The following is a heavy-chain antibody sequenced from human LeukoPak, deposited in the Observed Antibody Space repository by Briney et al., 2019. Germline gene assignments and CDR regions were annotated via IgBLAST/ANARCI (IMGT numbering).Heavy chain of an antibody. CDR2: IWYDGSNK. CDR1: GFTFSSYG. V-gene: IGHV3-33*08. D-gene: IGHD6-13*01. CDR3: ARAKSSSWYSIPEY. J-gene: IGHJ4*02. Sequence: PGRSLRLSCAASGFTFSSYGMHWVRQAPGKGLEWVAVIWYDGSNKYYVDSVKGRFTISRDNSKNTLYLQMNSLRAEDTAVYYCARAKSSSWYSIPEYWGQGTLVTVSS.